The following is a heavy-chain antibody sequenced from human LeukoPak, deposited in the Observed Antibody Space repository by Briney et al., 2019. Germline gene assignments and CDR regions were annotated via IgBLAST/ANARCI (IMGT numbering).Heavy chain of an antibody. V-gene: IGHV3-7*01. CDR2: IKQDGNEK. D-gene: IGHD1-26*01. CDR1: GFTFSNYW. Sequence: GGSLRLSCAGSGFTFSNYWMIWVRQAPGKGLEWVANIKQDGNEKYYVDSVKGRFTISRDNAKNSLYLQMNSLRAEDTAVYYCARDRYSGGYGGKFAFDIWGQGTMVIVSS. CDR3: ARDRYSGGYGGKFAFDI. J-gene: IGHJ3*02.